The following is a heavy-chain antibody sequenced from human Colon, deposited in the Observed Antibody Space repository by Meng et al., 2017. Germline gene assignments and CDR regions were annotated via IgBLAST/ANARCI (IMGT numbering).Heavy chain of an antibody. CDR1: GEPIPSGCFL. Sequence: VQTRGAGPGPVKPFQTPFPPCKVFGEPIPSGCFLWSWDRPHPRKGLEWVGYIDHMGTTYPNPSLRSRVTISVDTSKSQFSLKLTSVTAADSAAYYCAREVIVGALDYFDYWGQGTLVTVSS. V-gene: IGHV4-31*03. CDR3: AREVIVGALDYFDY. CDR2: IDHMGTT. J-gene: IGHJ4*02. D-gene: IGHD1-26*01.